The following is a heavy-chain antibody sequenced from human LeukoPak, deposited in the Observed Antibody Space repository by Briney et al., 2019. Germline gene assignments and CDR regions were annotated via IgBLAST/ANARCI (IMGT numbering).Heavy chain of an antibody. CDR1: GFTFSSYA. CDR3: AKDESLRSSGSYPYYFDY. D-gene: IGHD1-26*01. Sequence: GGSLRLSCAASGFTFSSYATSWVRQAPGKGLEWVSAISGSGGSTYYTDSVKGRFTISRDNSKNTLYLQMNSLRAEDTAVYYCAKDESLRSSGSYPYYFDYWGQGTLVTVSS. CDR2: ISGSGGST. J-gene: IGHJ4*02. V-gene: IGHV3-23*01.